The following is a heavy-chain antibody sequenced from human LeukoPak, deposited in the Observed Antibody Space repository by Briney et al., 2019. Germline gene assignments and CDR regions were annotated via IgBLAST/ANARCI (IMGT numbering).Heavy chain of an antibody. CDR3: ARGIDYYDSSGPT. J-gene: IGHJ5*02. Sequence: GGSLRLSCAASGFTFSSYAMHWVRPAPGKGLEWVAVISYDGSNKYYADSVKGRFTISRDNSKNTLYLQMNSLRAEDTAVYYCARGIDYYDSSGPTWGQGTLVTVSS. CDR1: GFTFSSYA. D-gene: IGHD3-22*01. V-gene: IGHV3-30-3*01. CDR2: ISYDGSNK.